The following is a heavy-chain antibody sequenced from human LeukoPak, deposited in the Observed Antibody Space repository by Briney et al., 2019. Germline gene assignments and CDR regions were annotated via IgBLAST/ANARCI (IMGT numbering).Heavy chain of an antibody. D-gene: IGHD4-23*01. V-gene: IGHV4-4*02. CDR3: ARNYGGDPPNWYFDL. J-gene: IGHJ2*01. Sequence: SGTLSLTCAVSGDSLSSSNWYSWVRQPPGKGPEWIGEIYHSGSTNYNPSLKSRVTMSVDKSKNQFSLRLSSVTAADTAVYYCARNYGGDPPNWYFDLWGRGTLVTVSS. CDR2: IYHSGST. CDR1: GDSLSSSNW.